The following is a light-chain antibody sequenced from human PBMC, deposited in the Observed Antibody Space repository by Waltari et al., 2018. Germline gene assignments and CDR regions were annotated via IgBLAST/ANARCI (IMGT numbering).Light chain of an antibody. Sequence: EIVMTQSPATLSVSPGERATLSCRASQSVSSNLTWYQQKPGQAPSLLIYGASTRATGIPARFIGSGYGTEFSLTISSMQSEDFAVYYCQQYNNWPPLTFGGGTKVEIK. CDR1: QSVSSN. V-gene: IGKV3-15*01. CDR3: QQYNNWPPLT. CDR2: GAS. J-gene: IGKJ4*01.